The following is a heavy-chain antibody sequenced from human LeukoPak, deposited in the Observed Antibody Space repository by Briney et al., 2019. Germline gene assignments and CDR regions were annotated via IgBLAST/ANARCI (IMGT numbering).Heavy chain of an antibody. CDR3: ARGGFRHYYDSSGYYDY. Sequence: PSETLSLTCAVYGRSFSGYYWSWIRQPPGKGLEWIGEINHSGSTNYNPSLKSRVTISVDTSKNQFSLKLSSVTAADTAVYYCARGGFRHYYDSSGYYDYWGQGTLVTVSS. D-gene: IGHD3-22*01. J-gene: IGHJ4*02. CDR1: GRSFSGYY. V-gene: IGHV4-34*01. CDR2: INHSGST.